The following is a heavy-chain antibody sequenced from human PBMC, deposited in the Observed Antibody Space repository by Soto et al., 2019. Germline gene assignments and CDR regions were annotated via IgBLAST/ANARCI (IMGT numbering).Heavy chain of an antibody. V-gene: IGHV3-30-3*01. Sequence: GGSLRLCCAASVFTFSSYAMHWFRQAPGKGLEWVAVISYDGSNKYYADSVKGRFTISRDNSKNTLYLQMNSLRAEDTAVYYCAREVVGATTGSFDYWGQGTLVTVSS. CDR3: AREVVGATTGSFDY. J-gene: IGHJ4*02. D-gene: IGHD1-26*01. CDR2: ISYDGSNK. CDR1: VFTFSSYA.